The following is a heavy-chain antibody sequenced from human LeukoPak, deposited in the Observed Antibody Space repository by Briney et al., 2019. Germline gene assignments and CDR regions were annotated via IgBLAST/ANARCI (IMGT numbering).Heavy chain of an antibody. CDR2: IYTSGST. CDR1: GGSISSYY. D-gene: IGHD5-18*01. Sequence: PSETLSLTCTVSGGSISSYYWSWIRQPAGKGLEWIGRIYTSGSTNYNPSLKSRVTMSVDTSKDQFSLKLSSVTAADTAVYYCVRGLGSGYSYAYGVYWGQGTLVTVSS. V-gene: IGHV4-4*07. CDR3: VRGLGSGYSYAYGVY. J-gene: IGHJ4*02.